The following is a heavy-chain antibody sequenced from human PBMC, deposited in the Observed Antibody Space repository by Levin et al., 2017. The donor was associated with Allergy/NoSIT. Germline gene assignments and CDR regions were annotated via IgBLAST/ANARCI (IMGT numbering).Heavy chain of an antibody. D-gene: IGHD6-6*01. J-gene: IGHJ4*02. V-gene: IGHV1-69*06. Sequence: ASVKVSCKASGGTFSSYAISWVRQAPGQGLEWMGGIIPIFGTANYAQKFQGRVTITADKSTSTAYMELSSLRSEDTAVYYCARGLYEGVNRGYSSSSVYWGQGTLVTVSS. CDR2: IIPIFGTA. CDR3: ARGLYEGVNRGYSSSSVY. CDR1: GGTFSSYA.